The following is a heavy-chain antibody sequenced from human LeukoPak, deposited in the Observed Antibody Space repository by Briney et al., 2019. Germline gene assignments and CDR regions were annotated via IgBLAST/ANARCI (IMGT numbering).Heavy chain of an antibody. V-gene: IGHV1-2*02. J-gene: IGHJ6*02. CDR1: GYIFIDYY. D-gene: IGHD4-17*01. CDR3: ARGFYGDYYYYGMDV. CDR2: INPNSGDT. Sequence: ASVKVSCKASGYIFIDYYMYWVRQAPGQGLEWVGWINPNSGDTKYAQKFQGRVTMTRDTSISTAYMELSRLRSDDTAVYYCARGFYGDYYYYGMDVWGRGTTVTVSS.